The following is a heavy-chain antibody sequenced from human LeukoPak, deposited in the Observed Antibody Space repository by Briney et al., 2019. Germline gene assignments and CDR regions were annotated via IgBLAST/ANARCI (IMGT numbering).Heavy chain of an antibody. CDR2: IIPIFDTT. CDR1: GGTFSTSA. V-gene: IGHV1-69*01. CDR3: ARKKGTSGSFDI. J-gene: IGHJ3*02. Sequence: GSSVKVSCKASGGTFSTSAISWLRQAPGQGFEWVGGIIPIFDTTRYAQKFQGRVTITAAESTSTFYMELSSLRSDDTAIYFCARKKGTSGSFDIWGQGTMVTVSS. D-gene: IGHD3-22*01.